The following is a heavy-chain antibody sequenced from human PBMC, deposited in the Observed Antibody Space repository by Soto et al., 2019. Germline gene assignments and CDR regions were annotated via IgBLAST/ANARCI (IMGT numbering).Heavy chain of an antibody. CDR2: ISYDGSNK. CDR3: AIGDFRIRWFRAY. CDR1: GFTFSSYA. V-gene: IGHV3-30-3*01. J-gene: IGHJ4*02. D-gene: IGHD3-10*01. Sequence: QVQLVESGGGVVQPGRSLRLSCAASGFTFSSYAMHWVRQAPGKGLEWVAVISYDGSNKYYADSVKGRFTISRDNSKNTLYLQMNSLRAEDTAVYYCAIGDFRIRWFRAYWGQGTLVTVSS.